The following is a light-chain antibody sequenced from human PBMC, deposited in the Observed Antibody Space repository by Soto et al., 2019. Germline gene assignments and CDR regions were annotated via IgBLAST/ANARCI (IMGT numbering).Light chain of an antibody. CDR2: AKS. J-gene: IGKJ1*01. CDR3: QRYNDFSCT. V-gene: IGKV1-5*03. CDR1: QSISIL. Sequence: DIHLTQSPSTLSASVGDRVTITCRASQSISILLAWSQQKPGKAPNLLLYAKSTLETGVSSRFSGSGSGTEFTLTISSLKPDDSATYYCQRYNDFSCTFRQETKLEIK.